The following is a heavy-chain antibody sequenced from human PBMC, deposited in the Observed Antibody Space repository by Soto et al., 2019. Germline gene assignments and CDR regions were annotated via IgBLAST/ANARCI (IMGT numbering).Heavy chain of an antibody. CDR1: GFTFSSYG. J-gene: IGHJ4*02. V-gene: IGHV3-33*01. Sequence: GGSPRLSCAASGFTFSSYGMHWVRQAPGKGLEWVAVIWYDGSNKYYADSVKGRFTISRDNSKNTLYLQMNSLRAEDTAVYYCARGGERPMILPVWGQGTLVTVSS. CDR2: IWYDGSNK. D-gene: IGHD3-16*01. CDR3: ARGGERPMILPV.